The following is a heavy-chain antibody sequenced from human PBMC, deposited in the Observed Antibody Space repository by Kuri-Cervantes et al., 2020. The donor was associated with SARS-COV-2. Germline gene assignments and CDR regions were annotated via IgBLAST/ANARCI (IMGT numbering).Heavy chain of an antibody. Sequence: GGSLRLSCATSGFTFSSYGMHWVRQAPGKGLEWVTFIRYDGSNQYYGDSVKGRFTISRDNAKNSLYLQMNSLRAEDTAVYYCARDEGSYYYYMDVWGKGTTVTVSS. V-gene: IGHV3-30*02. CDR1: GFTFSSYG. J-gene: IGHJ6*03. D-gene: IGHD3-10*01. CDR3: ARDEGSYYYYMDV. CDR2: IRYDGSNQ.